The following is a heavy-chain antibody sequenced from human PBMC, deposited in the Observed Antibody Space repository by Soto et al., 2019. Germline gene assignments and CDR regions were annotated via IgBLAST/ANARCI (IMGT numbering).Heavy chain of an antibody. CDR3: ARDRWVGATTGYYGMDV. J-gene: IGHJ6*02. CDR2: IIPIFGTA. CDR1: GGTFSSYA. Sequence: SVKISCKASGGTFSSYAISWVRHAPGQGLEWMGGIIPIFGTANYAQKFQGRVTITADNSTSTAYMELSSLRSEDTAVYYCARDRWVGATTGYYGMDVWGQGTTVTVSS. D-gene: IGHD1-26*01. V-gene: IGHV1-69*06.